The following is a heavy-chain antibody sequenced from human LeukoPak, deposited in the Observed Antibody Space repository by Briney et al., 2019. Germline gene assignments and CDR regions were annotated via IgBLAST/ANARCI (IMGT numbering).Heavy chain of an antibody. D-gene: IGHD2-2*01. CDR3: ARGVRGYCSRISCWGGGYYYYMDV. V-gene: IGHV3-7*01. Sequence: GGSLRLSCAASGLIFSTYWMTWVRQAPGKGREWVANIKEDGSEKYYVDSVKGRFTISRDNAKNSLHLQMNSLRAEDTAVYYCARGVRGYCSRISCWGGGYYYYMDVWGKGTTVTVSS. CDR2: IKEDGSEK. CDR1: GLIFSTYW. J-gene: IGHJ6*03.